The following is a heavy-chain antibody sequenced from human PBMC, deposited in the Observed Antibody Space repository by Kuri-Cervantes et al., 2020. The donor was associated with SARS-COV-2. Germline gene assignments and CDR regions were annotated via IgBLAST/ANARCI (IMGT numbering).Heavy chain of an antibody. CDR1: GGTFTTYG. Sequence: ASVKVSCKASGGTFTTYGFTWVRQAPGQGLEWMAVISPIVGDTAYAQRFRDRVSVTKDTSTSTVYMELRSLISDDTAVYYCARSSSGSYSDFEFWGQGTLVTVSS. D-gene: IGHD1-26*01. V-gene: IGHV1-46*01. J-gene: IGHJ4*02. CDR2: ISPIVGDT. CDR3: ARSSSGSYSDFEF.